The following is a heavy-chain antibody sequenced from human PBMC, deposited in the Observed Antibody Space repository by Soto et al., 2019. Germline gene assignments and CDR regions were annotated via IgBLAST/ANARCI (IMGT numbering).Heavy chain of an antibody. CDR2: IIPIFGTA. J-gene: IGHJ5*02. Sequence: QVQLVQSGAEVKKPGSSVKVSCKASGGTFSSYAISWVRQAPGQGLEWMGGIIPIFGTANYAQKFQGRVTIAADESTSTAYMELSSLRSEDTAVYYCARGIMITFGGVIVMVEGLAPWGQGTLVTVSS. V-gene: IGHV1-69*01. CDR1: GGTFSSYA. CDR3: ARGIMITFGGVIVMVEGLAP. D-gene: IGHD3-16*02.